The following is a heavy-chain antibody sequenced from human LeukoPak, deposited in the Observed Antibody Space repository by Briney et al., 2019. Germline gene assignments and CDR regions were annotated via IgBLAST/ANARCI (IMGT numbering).Heavy chain of an antibody. CDR2: ISAYNGNT. V-gene: IGHV1-18*01. Sequence: ASVNVSCKASGYTFTSYGISWVRQAPGQGLEWMGWISAYNGNTNYAQKLQGRVTMTTDTSTSIAYMELRSLRSDDTAVYYCARDFRPYSSSWYRFDDYWGQGTLVTVSS. CDR3: ARDFRPYSSSWYRFDDY. D-gene: IGHD6-13*01. J-gene: IGHJ4*02. CDR1: GYTFTSYG.